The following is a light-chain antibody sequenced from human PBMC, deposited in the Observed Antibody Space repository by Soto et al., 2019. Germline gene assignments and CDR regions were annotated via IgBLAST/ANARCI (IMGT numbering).Light chain of an antibody. V-gene: IGKV3-11*01. Sequence: EMVLTESPATLSLSPQELATLSCRASQSVGVSLAWYQQKPGQATRLLIYDAPNMSTGIPARFSGSGSVTYSTLATSTLEPEDFALYYCHPRSNWPPYTFGQGTNLEIK. J-gene: IGKJ2*01. CDR2: DAP. CDR1: QSVGVS. CDR3: HPRSNWPPYT.